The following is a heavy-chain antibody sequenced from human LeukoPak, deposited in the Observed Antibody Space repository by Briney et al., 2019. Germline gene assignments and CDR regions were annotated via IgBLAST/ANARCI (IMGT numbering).Heavy chain of an antibody. CDR3: ARGDYGDYVSNWFDP. CDR1: VGSFSGYY. D-gene: IGHD4-17*01. V-gene: IGHV4-34*01. Sequence: SETLSLTCAVSVGSFSGYYWRGIRQPPGRGLEWMGEISHSGSTNYNPSLKSRVTISVATSKNQFSLKLGSVTAADTAVYYCARGDYGDYVSNWFDPWGQGTLVTVSS. CDR2: ISHSGST. J-gene: IGHJ5*02.